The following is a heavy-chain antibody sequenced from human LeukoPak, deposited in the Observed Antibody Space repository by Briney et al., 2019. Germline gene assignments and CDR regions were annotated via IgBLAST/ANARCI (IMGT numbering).Heavy chain of an antibody. V-gene: IGHV5-51*01. D-gene: IGHD6-13*01. CDR1: GYSFTSYW. CDR3: ARDLSSHQRVQVGFDY. J-gene: IGHJ4*02. Sequence: VESLNISRQGFGYSFTSYWIGLGRQMPGKSLGRMGIIYPGDSDTRYSPSFQGQVTISADKSISTAYLLWSILKAADTAMYYCARDLSSHQRVQVGFDYWGQGTLVTVSS. CDR2: IYPGDSDT.